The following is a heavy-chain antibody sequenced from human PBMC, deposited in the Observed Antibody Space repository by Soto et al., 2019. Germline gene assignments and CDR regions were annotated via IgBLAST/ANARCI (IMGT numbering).Heavy chain of an antibody. CDR2: GSYSGTT. CDR1: GVSVSSGSFY. CDR3: ARGATVTQFDY. Sequence: SETLSLTCTVSGVSVSSGSFYWAWIRQPPGKGLEWIGFGSYSGTTNYKPSLKSRVTISVDTSRSQISLKVSSLTAADTAVYYCARGATVTQFDYWGRGTLVTAPQ. J-gene: IGHJ4*02. D-gene: IGHD4-17*01. V-gene: IGHV4-61*01.